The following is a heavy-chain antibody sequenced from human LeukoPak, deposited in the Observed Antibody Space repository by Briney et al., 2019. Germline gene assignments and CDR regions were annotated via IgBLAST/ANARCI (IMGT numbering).Heavy chain of an antibody. V-gene: IGHV1-8*01. CDR1: GYTFTSYD. Sequence: ASVKVSCKASGYTFTSYDINWVRQATGQGLEWMGWMNPNSGNTGYAQKFQGRVTMTRNTSIGTAYMELSSLRSEDTAVYYCARGGGYYGSGSYYTRNWFDPWGQGTLVTVSS. D-gene: IGHD3-10*01. CDR2: MNPNSGNT. J-gene: IGHJ5*02. CDR3: ARGGGYYGSGSYYTRNWFDP.